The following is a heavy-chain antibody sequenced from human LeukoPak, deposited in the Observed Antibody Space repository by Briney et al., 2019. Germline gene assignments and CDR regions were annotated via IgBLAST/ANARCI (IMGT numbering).Heavy chain of an antibody. D-gene: IGHD2-21*02. J-gene: IGHJ5*02. CDR2: INPSGGST. CDR3: ARRLWAYCGGDCYAQFFDP. V-gene: IGHV1-46*01. Sequence: ASVKVSCKASGYTFTSYYMHWVRQAPGQGLERMGIINPSGGSTSYAQKFQGRVTMTRDTSTSTVYMELSSLRSEDTAVYYCARRLWAYCGGDCYAQFFDPWGQGTLVTVSS. CDR1: GYTFTSYY.